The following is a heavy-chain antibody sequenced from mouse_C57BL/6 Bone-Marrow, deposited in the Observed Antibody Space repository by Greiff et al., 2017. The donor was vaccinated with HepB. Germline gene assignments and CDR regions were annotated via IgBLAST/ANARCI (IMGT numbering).Heavy chain of an antibody. CDR2: IDPETGGT. J-gene: IGHJ4*01. Sequence: VKLQQSGAELVRPGASVTLSCKASGYTFTDYEMHWVKQTPVHGLEWIGAIDPETGGTAYNQKFKGKAILTADKSSSTAYMELRSLTSEDSAVYYCTRRGDGYYPYYAMDYWGQGTSVTVSS. D-gene: IGHD2-3*01. V-gene: IGHV1-15*01. CDR3: TRRGDGYYPYYAMDY. CDR1: GYTFTDYE.